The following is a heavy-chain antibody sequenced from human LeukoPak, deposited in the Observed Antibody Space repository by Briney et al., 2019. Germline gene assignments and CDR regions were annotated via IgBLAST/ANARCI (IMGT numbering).Heavy chain of an antibody. V-gene: IGHV3-21*01. J-gene: IGHJ4*02. CDR1: GFTFSSYS. D-gene: IGHD3-10*01. CDR3: ARDRPYGSGSYWAPPHFDY. Sequence: GGSLRLSCAASGFTFSSYSMNWVRQAPGKGLEWVSSISSSSSYIYYADSVKGRFTISRDNAKNSLYLQMNSLRAEDTAVYYCARDRPYGSGSYWAPPHFDYWGQGTLVTVSS. CDR2: ISSSSSYI.